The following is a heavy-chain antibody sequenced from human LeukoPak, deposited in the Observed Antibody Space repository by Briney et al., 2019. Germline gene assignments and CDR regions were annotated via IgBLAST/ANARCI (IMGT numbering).Heavy chain of an antibody. J-gene: IGHJ6*02. D-gene: IGHD5-24*01. V-gene: IGHV1-69*13. CDR1: GGTFSSYA. Sequence: GASVKVSCKASGGTFSSYAISWVRQAPGQGLEWMGGIIPIFGTANYAQKFQGRVTITADESTSTAYMELSSLRSEDTAVYYCATRGDGYNHYYYYGMDVWGQGTTVTVSS. CDR3: ATRGDGYNHYYYYGMDV. CDR2: IIPIFGTA.